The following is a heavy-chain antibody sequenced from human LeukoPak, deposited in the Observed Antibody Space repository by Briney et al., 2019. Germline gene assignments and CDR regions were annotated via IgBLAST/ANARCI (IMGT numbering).Heavy chain of an antibody. CDR3: ARAGVTTGDY. V-gene: IGHV1-8*01. Sequence: GASVKVSCKASGYTFTSYDINWVRQATGQGLEWMGWMNPNSGNTDYAQKFQGRVTMTRNISISTAYMELSSLRSEDTAVYYCARAGVTTGDYWGQGTLVTVSS. CDR1: GYTFTSYD. CDR2: MNPNSGNT. D-gene: IGHD4-17*01. J-gene: IGHJ4*02.